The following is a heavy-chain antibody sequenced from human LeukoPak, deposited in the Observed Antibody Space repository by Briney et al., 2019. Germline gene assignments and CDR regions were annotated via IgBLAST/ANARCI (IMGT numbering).Heavy chain of an antibody. J-gene: IGHJ6*03. Sequence: SETLSLTCTVSGGSISNSRYYWGWIRQPPGKGLEWIGSIYYSGSTYYNPSLKSRITISVDTSKNQFSLKLSSVTAADTAVYYCAIPGSNYYFYYMDVWGKGTAVTVSS. CDR1: GGSISNSRYY. D-gene: IGHD3-10*01. V-gene: IGHV4-39*01. CDR3: AIPGSNYYFYYMDV. CDR2: IYYSGST.